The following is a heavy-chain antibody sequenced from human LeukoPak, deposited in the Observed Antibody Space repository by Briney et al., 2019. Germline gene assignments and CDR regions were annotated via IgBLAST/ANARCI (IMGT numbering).Heavy chain of an antibody. D-gene: IGHD3-16*01. CDR3: VRDDYLGY. V-gene: IGHV3-7*05. CDR1: GFTISSYW. CDR2: IKQDGSEN. Sequence: GGSLSLSCARSGFTISSYWMAWVRQAPGRGLEWVAYIKQDGSENNYVDLVKGRFTISRDNAKNSVYLQMNSLRVEYMAVYYCVRDDYLGYWGQGRLVTVSS. J-gene: IGHJ4*02.